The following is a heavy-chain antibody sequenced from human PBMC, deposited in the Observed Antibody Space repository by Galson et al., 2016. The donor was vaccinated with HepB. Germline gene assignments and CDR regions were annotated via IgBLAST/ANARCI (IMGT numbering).Heavy chain of an antibody. D-gene: IGHD4-17*01. Sequence: SLRLSCAASGFSFSRYAMQWVRQAPGKGHEWVAGIGRAGDGISYAGSVKGRFTISRDNSKNTLFLQMNSLRVEDTAVYYCAKDREDSGDYAFDSWGQGTLVTVSS. V-gene: IGHV3-23*01. CDR1: GFSFSRYA. J-gene: IGHJ4*02. CDR2: IGRAGDGI. CDR3: AKDREDSGDYAFDS.